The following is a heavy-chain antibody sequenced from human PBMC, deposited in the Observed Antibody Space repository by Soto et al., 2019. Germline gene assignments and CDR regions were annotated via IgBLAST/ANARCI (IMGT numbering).Heavy chain of an antibody. V-gene: IGHV1-69*01. CDR3: ASGGRGYSYGEYYYYGMDV. D-gene: IGHD5-18*01. J-gene: IGHJ6*02. Sequence: QVQLVQSGAEVQKPGSSVKVSCKASGGTFSSYAISWVRQAPGQGLEWMGGIIPIFGTANYAQKFQGRVTITADESTSTAYMELSSLRSEDTAVYYCASGGRGYSYGEYYYYGMDVWGQGTTVTVSS. CDR1: GGTFSSYA. CDR2: IIPIFGTA.